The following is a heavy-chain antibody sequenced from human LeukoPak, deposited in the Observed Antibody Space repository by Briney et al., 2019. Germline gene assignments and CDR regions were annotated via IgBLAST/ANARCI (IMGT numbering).Heavy chain of an antibody. CDR2: INPNSGGT. D-gene: IGHD4-23*01. CDR3: ARDPYYGGNSPPPD. V-gene: IGHV1-2*02. J-gene: IGHJ4*02. Sequence: GASVKVSCKASGYTFTGYYMHWVRQAPGQGLEWMGWINPNSGGTNYAQKFQGRVTMTRGTSISTAYRELSRLRSDDTAVYYCARDPYYGGNSPPPDWGQGTLVTVSS. CDR1: GYTFTGYY.